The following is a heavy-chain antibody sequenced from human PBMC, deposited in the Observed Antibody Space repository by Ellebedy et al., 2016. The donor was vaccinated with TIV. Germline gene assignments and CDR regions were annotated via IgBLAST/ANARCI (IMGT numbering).Heavy chain of an antibody. CDR3: ARGRVTIFGVVNVPYYFEY. CDR1: GYTFTRYY. Sequence: ASVKVSCKASGYTFTRYYIHWVRQAPGQGLEWMGIINPSGGSTDYAQKFQGRVTMTTDTSTSTVYMALSSLRSEDTAVYYCARGRVTIFGVVNVPYYFEYWGQGTQVTVSS. D-gene: IGHD3-3*01. J-gene: IGHJ4*02. V-gene: IGHV1-46*01. CDR2: INPSGGST.